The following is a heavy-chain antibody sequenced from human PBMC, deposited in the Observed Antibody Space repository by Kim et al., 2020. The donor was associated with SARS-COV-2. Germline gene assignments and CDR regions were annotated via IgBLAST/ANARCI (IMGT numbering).Heavy chain of an antibody. D-gene: IGHD1-26*01. Sequence: GGSLRLSCAAPGFTFSSHDMHWVRQATGKGLEWVSGIGADGDTYYLGSVRGRFTISRENAKNSLYLQMNSLTVGDTAVYYCVRDLSGSNYYYGMDVWGQGTTVTVSS. CDR3: VRDLSGSNYYYGMDV. CDR2: IGADGDT. J-gene: IGHJ6*02. CDR1: GFTFSSHD. V-gene: IGHV3-13*01.